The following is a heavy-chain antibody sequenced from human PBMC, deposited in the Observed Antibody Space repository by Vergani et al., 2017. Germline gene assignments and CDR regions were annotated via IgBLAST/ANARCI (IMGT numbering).Heavy chain of an antibody. V-gene: IGHV1-46*03. Sequence: QVQLVQSGAEVKKPGASVKVSCKASGYTFTSYYMHWVRQAPGQGLEWLGIINPSGGSTSYAQKFQGRVTMTRDTSTSTVYMELSSLRSEDTAVYYCARSDYGDYYGMDVWGQGTTVTVSS. CDR3: ARSDYGDYYGMDV. CDR1: GYTFTSYY. D-gene: IGHD4-17*01. CDR2: INPSGGST. J-gene: IGHJ6*02.